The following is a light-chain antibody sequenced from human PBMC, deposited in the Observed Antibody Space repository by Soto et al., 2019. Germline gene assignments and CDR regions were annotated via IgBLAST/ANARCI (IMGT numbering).Light chain of an antibody. CDR2: TVS. Sequence: DIVMTQTPLSLPVTPGEPASISCRSSQSLLDSDDGHTYLDWYLQKPGQSPQLLMYTVSFRASGVPDRFSGRGSGTDFTLKISRVEAEDVGVYYCMQRIEFPFTFGAGTKVDIK. J-gene: IGKJ3*01. CDR3: MQRIEFPFT. V-gene: IGKV2-40*01. CDR1: QSLLDSDDGHTY.